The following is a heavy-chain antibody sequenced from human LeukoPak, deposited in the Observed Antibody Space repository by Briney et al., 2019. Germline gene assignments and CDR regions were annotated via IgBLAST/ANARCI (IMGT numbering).Heavy chain of an antibody. Sequence: ASVKVSCKASGYTFTSYYMHWVRQAPGQGPEWMGIINPSGGSTSYAQKFQGRVTMTRDTSTSTVYMELSSLRSEDTAVYYCARDRREMATADAFDIWGQGTMVTVSS. CDR3: ARDRREMATADAFDI. D-gene: IGHD5-24*01. CDR2: INPSGGST. CDR1: GYTFTSYY. V-gene: IGHV1-46*01. J-gene: IGHJ3*02.